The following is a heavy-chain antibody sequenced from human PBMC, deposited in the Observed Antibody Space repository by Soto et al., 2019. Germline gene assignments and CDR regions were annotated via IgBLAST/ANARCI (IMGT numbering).Heavy chain of an antibody. V-gene: IGHV3-74*01. CDR2: ISPDGSDV. J-gene: IGHJ4*02. CDR3: ACWGHIVPVAPSDFDR. D-gene: IGHD2-8*02. CDR1: GXPFTNYC. Sequence: GSLRLSCAASGXPFTNYCMNWVRQTPGKGLMWVSRISPDGSDVGYADSVEGRFNVSRDNAKNTLYLQMHSLRAEETAMYYCACWGHIVPVAPSDFDRWGQGTLVTVSS.